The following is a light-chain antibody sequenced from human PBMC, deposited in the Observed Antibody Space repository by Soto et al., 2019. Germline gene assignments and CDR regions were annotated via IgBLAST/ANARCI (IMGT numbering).Light chain of an antibody. V-gene: IGKV1-39*01. CDR3: QQSYSTPTS. CDR2: AAS. J-gene: IGKJ2*01. Sequence: DIQMTQSPSSLSASVGDRVTITCRASQSISSYLNWYQQKPGKAPKLLIYAASSVQSGVPSRFSGSGSGTDVTLTISSLQPEDFATYYCQQSYSTPTSFGQGTKLEIK. CDR1: QSISSY.